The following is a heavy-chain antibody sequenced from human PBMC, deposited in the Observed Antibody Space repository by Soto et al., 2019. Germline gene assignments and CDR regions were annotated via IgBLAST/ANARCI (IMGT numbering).Heavy chain of an antibody. CDR2: ISGSGGRT. J-gene: IGHJ4*02. V-gene: IGHV3-23*01. Sequence: PGGSLRLSCAASGFTFSSYAMSWVRQAPGKGLEWVSAISGSGGRTYYADSVKGRFTISRDNSKNTLYLQMNSLRAEDTAVYYCAISLCSTPISFDYWGQGTLVTVSS. CDR3: AISLCSTPISFDY. CDR1: GFTFSSYA. D-gene: IGHD2-15*01.